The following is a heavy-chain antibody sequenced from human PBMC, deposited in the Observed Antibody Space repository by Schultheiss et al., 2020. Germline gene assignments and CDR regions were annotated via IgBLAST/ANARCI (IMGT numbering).Heavy chain of an antibody. D-gene: IGHD3-10*01. Sequence: SETLSLTCTVSGYSITSGYHWGWIRQPPGRELEWIGSIWHSGSTYYNPSLKSRVTISVDTSKNQFSLKLNSVTAADTAVYYCARDSPPRGGGSGDFDCWGRGTQVTVSS. CDR2: IWHSGST. CDR1: GYSITSGYH. J-gene: IGHJ4*02. V-gene: IGHV4-38-2*02. CDR3: ARDSPPRGGGSGDFDC.